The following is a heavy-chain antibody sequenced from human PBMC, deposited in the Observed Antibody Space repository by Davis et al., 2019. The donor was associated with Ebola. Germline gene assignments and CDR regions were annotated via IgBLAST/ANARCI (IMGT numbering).Heavy chain of an antibody. CDR3: TRVIDGDYDGN. CDR2: IGTAGDT. J-gene: IGHJ4*02. Sequence: PGGSLRLSCAASGFTFSSYDMHWVRQATGKGLEWASAIGTAGDTYYPGSVKGRFTISRDNAKNTLYLQMNSLRVEDTAVYYCTRVIDGDYDGNWGQGTLVTVSS. CDR1: GFTFSSYD. D-gene: IGHD4-17*01. V-gene: IGHV3-13*01.